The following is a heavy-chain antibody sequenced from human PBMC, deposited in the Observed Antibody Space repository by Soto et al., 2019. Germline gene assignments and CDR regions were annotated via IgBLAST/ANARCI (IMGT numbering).Heavy chain of an antibody. CDR2: IYYSGST. CDR3: ARGTAAADPNWFDP. CDR1: GGSISSSSYY. Sequence: SETLSLTCTVSGGSISSSSYYWGWIRQPPGKGLEWIGSIYYSGSTYYNPSLKSRVTISVDTSKNQFSLKLSSVTAADTAVYYCARGTAAADPNWFDPWGQGTLVTVSS. D-gene: IGHD6-13*01. V-gene: IGHV4-39*01. J-gene: IGHJ5*02.